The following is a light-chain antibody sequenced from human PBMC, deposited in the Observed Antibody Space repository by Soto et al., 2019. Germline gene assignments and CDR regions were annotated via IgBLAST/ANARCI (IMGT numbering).Light chain of an antibody. J-gene: IGKJ1*01. Sequence: EIVMTQSPATLSVSPGERATLSCRASQSVNTNLAWYQQKPGQVPRLLIYGASTRATGIPARFSGSGSGREFTLTISSLQSEDFAVYYCQQYNNWWTFGQGTKVEIK. CDR3: QQYNNWWT. CDR1: QSVNTN. V-gene: IGKV3-15*01. CDR2: GAS.